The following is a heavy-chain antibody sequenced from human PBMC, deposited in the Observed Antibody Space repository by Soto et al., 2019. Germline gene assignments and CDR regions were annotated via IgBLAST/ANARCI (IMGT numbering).Heavy chain of an antibody. CDR1: GGSISSYY. D-gene: IGHD3-3*01. J-gene: IGHJ6*03. CDR3: ARHTSAIDYDFWSGSSYHYCMYV. CDR2: IYYSGST. Sequence: SETLSLTCTVSGGSISSYYWSWIRQPPGKGLEWIGYIYYSGSTSYNPSLKSRVTISVDTSKNQFSLKLTSVTAADTAVYFCARHTSAIDYDFWSGSSYHYCMYVWGKVTTVTVSS. V-gene: IGHV4-59*08.